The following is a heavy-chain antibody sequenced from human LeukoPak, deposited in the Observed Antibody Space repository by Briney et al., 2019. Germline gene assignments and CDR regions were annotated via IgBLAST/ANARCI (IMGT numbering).Heavy chain of an antibody. D-gene: IGHD2-2*01. CDR2: ISGSGGST. J-gene: IGHJ4*02. CDR1: GFTFSNYA. V-gene: IGHV3-23*01. CDR3: ARDRVDENFDY. Sequence: GGSLRLSCAASGFTFSNYALSWVRQAPGKGLEWVSAISGSGGSTYYADSVKGRFTISRDNSKNTLYLQMNSLRAEDTAVYYCARDRVDENFDYWGQGTLVTVSS.